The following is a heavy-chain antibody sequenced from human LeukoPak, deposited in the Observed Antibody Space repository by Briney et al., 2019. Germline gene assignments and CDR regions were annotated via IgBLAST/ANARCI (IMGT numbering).Heavy chain of an antibody. J-gene: IGHJ1*01. CDR3: AKDLPNPGTSRHFQY. V-gene: IGHV3-23*01. D-gene: IGHD2-8*01. CDR2: ISGSGGST. CDR1: GFTFTSYA. Sequence: GGSLRLSCAASGFTFTSYAMSWVRQAPGKGLEWVSSISGSGGSTYYADSVTGRFTISRDNSKNTLYLQMNSLRAEDTAVYYCAKDLPNPGTSRHFQYWGQGTLVTVSS.